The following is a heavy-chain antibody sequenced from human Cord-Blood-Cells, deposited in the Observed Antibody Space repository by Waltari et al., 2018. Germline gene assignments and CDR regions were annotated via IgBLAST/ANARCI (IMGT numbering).Heavy chain of an antibody. J-gene: IGHJ4*02. V-gene: IGHV4-4*02. D-gene: IGHD7-27*01. CDR2: IYQSGGT. CDR1: GGSISSSNW. Sequence: QVQLQQWGAGLLKPSETLSLTCAVSGGSISSSNWWSWVRQPPGEGLEWIGEIYQSGGTNYNPSLKSRVTISVDRSKNQFSLKLSSVTAADTAVYYCARDLGIRGDYWGQGTLVTVSS. CDR3: ARDLGIRGDY.